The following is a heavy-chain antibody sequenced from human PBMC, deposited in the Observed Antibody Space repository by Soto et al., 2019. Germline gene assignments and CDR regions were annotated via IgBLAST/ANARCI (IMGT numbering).Heavy chain of an antibody. J-gene: IGHJ5*02. CDR1: GDSITDYY. CDR2: IYYSGSA. Sequence: SETLSLTCTVSGDSITDYYWSWIRQPPGKDLEWIGYIYYSGSAYYNPSLKSRVTISVDTSKNQFSLKMTSVTTADTAVYYCARGRRNWFDPWGQGTLVTVSS. CDR3: ARGRRNWFDP. V-gene: IGHV4-59*01.